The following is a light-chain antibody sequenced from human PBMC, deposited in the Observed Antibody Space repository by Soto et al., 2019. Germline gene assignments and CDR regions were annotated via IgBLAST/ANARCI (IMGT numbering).Light chain of an antibody. CDR2: GAS. V-gene: IGKV3-15*01. CDR1: QSVSSD. Sequence: EIVMTQSPATLSVSPGERATLSCRASQSVSSDLAWYHQKPGQAPRLLIYGASTRATGIPARFSGSGSGTEFTLTINSLQSEDFAVYYCQQYGSSSWTFGQGTKVDI. J-gene: IGKJ1*01. CDR3: QQYGSSSWT.